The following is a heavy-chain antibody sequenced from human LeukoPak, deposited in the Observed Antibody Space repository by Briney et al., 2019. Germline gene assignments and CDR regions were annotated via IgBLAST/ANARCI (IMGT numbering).Heavy chain of an antibody. D-gene: IGHD6-13*01. V-gene: IGHV3-7*01. J-gene: IGHJ4*01. CDR1: GFTFSDFW. CDR3: ARDGTAPGLYFDL. CDR2: INQNGGET. Sequence: GGSLRLSCAVSGFTFSDFWMNWVRRSPGKGLEWGAGINQNGGETSYVDSVKGRFTISRDNPKNSQYLQMSSLRAEDTAVYYCARDGTAPGLYFDLWGQGTLVTVPS.